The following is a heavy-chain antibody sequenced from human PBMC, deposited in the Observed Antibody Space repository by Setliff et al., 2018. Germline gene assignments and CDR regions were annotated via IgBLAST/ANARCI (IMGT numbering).Heavy chain of an antibody. V-gene: IGHV3-21*04. CDR2: ISSSSSYI. CDR1: GFTFSSYS. J-gene: IGHJ4*02. CDR3: ARTTGYRLGGDFDY. Sequence: GGSLRLSCAASGFTFSSYSMNWVRQAPGKGLEWVSSISSSSSYIYYADSVKGRFTISRDNAKNSLYLQMNSLRAEDTAIYYCARTTGYRLGGDFDYWGQGTLVTVSS. D-gene: IGHD3-16*01.